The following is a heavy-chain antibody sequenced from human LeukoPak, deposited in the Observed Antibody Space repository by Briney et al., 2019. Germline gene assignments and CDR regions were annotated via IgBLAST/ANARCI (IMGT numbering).Heavy chain of an antibody. CDR3: AKEGDSITIFGVVTDIDY. Sequence: HPGRSLRLSCAASGFTFSSYGMHWVRQAPGKGLEWVAVISYDGSNKYYADSVKGRFTISRDNSKNTLYLQMNSLRAGDTAVYYCAKEGDSITIFGVVTDIDYWGQGTLVTVSS. V-gene: IGHV3-30*18. CDR1: GFTFSSYG. D-gene: IGHD3-3*01. CDR2: ISYDGSNK. J-gene: IGHJ4*02.